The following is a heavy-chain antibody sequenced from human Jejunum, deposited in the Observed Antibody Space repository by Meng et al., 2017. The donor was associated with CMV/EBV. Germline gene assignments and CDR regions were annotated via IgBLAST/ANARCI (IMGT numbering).Heavy chain of an antibody. CDR3: ARGGDWNEGGRFDY. CDR1: IGSISPYY. CDR2: IYYSGST. V-gene: IGHV4-59*01. J-gene: IGHJ4*02. D-gene: IGHD1-1*01. Sequence: SIGSISPYYWSVIRTPPGKGLEWIGYIYYSGSTNYNPSLKSRVTISVDTSKNHFSLKLSSVTAADTAVYYCARGGDWNEGGRFDYWGQGTLVTVSS.